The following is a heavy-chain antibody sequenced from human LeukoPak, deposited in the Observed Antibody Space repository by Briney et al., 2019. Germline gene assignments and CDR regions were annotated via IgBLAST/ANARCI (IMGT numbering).Heavy chain of an antibody. D-gene: IGHD2-2*02. V-gene: IGHV3-7*01. Sequence: PGGSLRLSCAASGFTFSSYWMSWVRQAPGKGLEWVANIKQDGSEKYYVDSVKGRFTISRDNAKNSLYLQMNSLRAEDTAVYYCARVYWYQLLYSYYYYYYMDVWGKGTTVTVSS. J-gene: IGHJ6*03. CDR1: GFTFSSYW. CDR2: IKQDGSEK. CDR3: ARVYWYQLLYSYYYYYYMDV.